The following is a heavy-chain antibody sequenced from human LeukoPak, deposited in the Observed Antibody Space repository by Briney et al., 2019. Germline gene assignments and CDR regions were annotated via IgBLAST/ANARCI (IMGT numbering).Heavy chain of an antibody. V-gene: IGHV3-13*05. J-gene: IGHJ3*02. CDR3: ARGGVYCSGGSCYEAFDI. CDR1: GFTFRNYD. Sequence: PGWALRLSRAASGFTFRNYDMHWVRQATAKGLEWVSDIGTAGDPYYPGSVKGRFTIPRENAKNSLYLQMNSLRAGDTAVYYCARGGVYCSGGSCYEAFDIWGQGTMVTVSS. CDR2: IGTAGDP. D-gene: IGHD2-15*01.